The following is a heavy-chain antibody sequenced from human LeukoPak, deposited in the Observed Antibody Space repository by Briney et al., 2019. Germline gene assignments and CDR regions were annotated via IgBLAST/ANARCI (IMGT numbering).Heavy chain of an antibody. V-gene: IGHV3-21*01. J-gene: IGHJ5*02. CDR3: ARDGYCSSTSGYPGAAS. Sequence: PGGSLRLSCAASGFTFSSYSMNWVRQAPGKGLEWVSSISSSSSYIYYADSVKGRFTISRDNAKNSLYLQMNSLRAEDTAVYYCARDGYCSSTSGYPGAASWGQGTLVTVSS. D-gene: IGHD2-2*03. CDR1: GFTFSSYS. CDR2: ISSSSSYI.